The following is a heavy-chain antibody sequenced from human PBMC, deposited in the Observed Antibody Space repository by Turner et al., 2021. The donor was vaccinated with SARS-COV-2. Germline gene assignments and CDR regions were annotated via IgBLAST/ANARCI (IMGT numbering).Heavy chain of an antibody. D-gene: IGHD3-16*01. Sequence: EVQLVESGGGLVQPGGSLRLSCAACGFTFSSYWIRWVRQAPGKGPEWVANIKQDGSEKYYVDSVKGRFTISRDNAKNSLYLQMSSLRAEDTAVYYCARVSGAAVWGNYAFDIWGQGTMVTVSS. CDR3: ARVSGAAVWGNYAFDI. J-gene: IGHJ3*02. CDR1: GFTFSSYW. CDR2: IKQDGSEK. V-gene: IGHV3-7*01.